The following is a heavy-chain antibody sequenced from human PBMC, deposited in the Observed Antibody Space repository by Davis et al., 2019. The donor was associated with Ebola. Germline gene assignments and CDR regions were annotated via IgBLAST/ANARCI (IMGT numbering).Heavy chain of an antibody. CDR1: GFTFSSYS. Sequence: PGGSLRLSCAASGFTFSSYSMIWVRQAPGKGLEWVSYISSSSSTIYYADSVKGRFTISRDNAKNSLYLQMNSLRDEDTAVYYCARDYDFWSTDAFDIWGQGTMVTVSS. CDR2: ISSSSSTI. J-gene: IGHJ3*02. D-gene: IGHD3-3*01. V-gene: IGHV3-48*02. CDR3: ARDYDFWSTDAFDI.